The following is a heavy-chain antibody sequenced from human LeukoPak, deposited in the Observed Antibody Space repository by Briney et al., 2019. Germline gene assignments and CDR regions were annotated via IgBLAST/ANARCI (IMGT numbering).Heavy chain of an antibody. Sequence: SETLSLTCTVSGYSISSGYYWGWIRQPPGKGLEWIGSIYYSGSTYYNPSLKSRVTISVDTSKNQFSLKLSSVTAADTAVYYCAGEATTPHSYYFDYWGQGALVTVSS. CDR1: GYSISSGYY. CDR3: AGEATTPHSYYFDY. CDR2: IYYSGST. V-gene: IGHV4-38-2*02. J-gene: IGHJ4*02. D-gene: IGHD1-14*01.